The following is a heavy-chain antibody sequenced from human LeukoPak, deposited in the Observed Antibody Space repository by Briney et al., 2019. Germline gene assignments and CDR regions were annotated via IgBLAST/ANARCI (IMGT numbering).Heavy chain of an antibody. V-gene: IGHV3-48*01. Sequence: GGSLRLSCAASEFTFSSYSMNWVRQAPGKGLEWVSYISSSSTNIYYADSVKGRFTISRDNAKNSLCLQMNSLRAEDTAVYYCGRVGGRSKAAKGDAFDIWGQGTMVTVSS. CDR1: EFTFSSYS. CDR2: ISSSSTNI. J-gene: IGHJ3*02. D-gene: IGHD6-6*01. CDR3: GRVGGRSKAAKGDAFDI.